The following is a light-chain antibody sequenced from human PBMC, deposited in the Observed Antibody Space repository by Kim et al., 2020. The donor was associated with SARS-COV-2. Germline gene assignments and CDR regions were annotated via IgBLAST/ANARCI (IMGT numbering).Light chain of an antibody. CDR2: EVS. CDR1: TSAVGGYTY. J-gene: IGLJ3*02. V-gene: IGLV2-8*01. Sequence: QSDAIPCTGTTSAVGGYTYVSCYQQHPGKAPKLMIYEVSKRPSGVPDRFSGSKSGNTASLTVSGLQAEDEADYYCSSYAGSNTLVFGGGTKLTVL. CDR3: SSYAGSNTLV.